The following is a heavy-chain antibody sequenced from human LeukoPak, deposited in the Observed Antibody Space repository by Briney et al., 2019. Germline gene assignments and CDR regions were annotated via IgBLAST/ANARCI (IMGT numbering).Heavy chain of an antibody. CDR3: AGDLNHYYDSSGYYSDNWFDP. CDR1: GYTFTSYG. Sequence: ASVKVSCKASGYTFTSYGISWVRQAPGQGLEWMGWISAYNGNTNYAQKLQGRVTMTTDTSTSTAYMELRSLRSDDTAVYYCAGDLNHYYDSSGYYSDNWFDPWGQGTLVTVSS. D-gene: IGHD3-22*01. V-gene: IGHV1-18*01. CDR2: ISAYNGNT. J-gene: IGHJ5*02.